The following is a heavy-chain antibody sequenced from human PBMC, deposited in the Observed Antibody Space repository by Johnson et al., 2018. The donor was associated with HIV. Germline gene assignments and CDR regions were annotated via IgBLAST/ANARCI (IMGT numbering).Heavy chain of an antibody. Sequence: VQLVESGGGLVQPGRSLRLSCAASGFTFDDYAIHWVRQVPGKGLEWVSGISWNSGTIGYADSVKGRFTISRDNANKSLYLQMNSLRAEDTALYYCAKVLRIYCSAGSCCDGRDMWGQGTMVTVSS. V-gene: IGHV3-9*01. CDR2: ISWNSGTI. J-gene: IGHJ3*02. D-gene: IGHD2-15*01. CDR3: AKVLRIYCSAGSCCDGRDM. CDR1: GFTFDDYA.